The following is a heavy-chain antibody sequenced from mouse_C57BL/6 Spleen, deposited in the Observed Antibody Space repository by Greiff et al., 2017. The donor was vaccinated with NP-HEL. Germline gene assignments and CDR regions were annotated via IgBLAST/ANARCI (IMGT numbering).Heavy chain of an antibody. CDR3: VRRGWLRDAMDY. D-gene: IGHD2-2*01. Sequence: EVKLVESGGGLVQPKGSLKLSCAASGFSFNTYAMNWVRQAPGKGLEWVARIRSKSNNYATYYADSVKDRFTISRDDSESMLYLQMNNLKTEDTAMYYCVRRGWLRDAMDYWGQGTSVTVSS. CDR2: IRSKSNNYAT. V-gene: IGHV10-1*01. CDR1: GFSFNTYA. J-gene: IGHJ4*01.